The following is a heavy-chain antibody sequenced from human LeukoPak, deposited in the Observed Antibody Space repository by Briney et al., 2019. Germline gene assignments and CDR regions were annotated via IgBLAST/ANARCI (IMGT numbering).Heavy chain of an antibody. J-gene: IGHJ5*02. V-gene: IGHV3-74*01. CDR1: GVTFSSYW. CDR2: INSDGSST. Sequence: GGSLRLSCAASGVTFSSYWMHWVRQAPGKGLVCVSRINSDGSSTSYADYVNGRLTISRDNGKNTLYLQMNSLRGEDTAVYYCEREGYHDSSGHSWFDHWGQGTLVTVSS. CDR3: EREGYHDSSGHSWFDH. D-gene: IGHD3-22*01.